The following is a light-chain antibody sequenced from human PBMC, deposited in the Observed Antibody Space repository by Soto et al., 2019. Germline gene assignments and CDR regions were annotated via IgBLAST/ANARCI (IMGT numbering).Light chain of an antibody. CDR1: QSVSSNF. J-gene: IGKJ4*01. CDR3: QQYGSSPPVT. Sequence: EMVLTQSPGTLSLSPGERATLSCRASQSVSSNFLTWHQQKPGQAPRLLIYGASSMATGIPDRFSGSGSGTDFTLTISRLESEDFAVYYCQQYGSSPPVTVGGGTKVEIQ. V-gene: IGKV3-20*01. CDR2: GAS.